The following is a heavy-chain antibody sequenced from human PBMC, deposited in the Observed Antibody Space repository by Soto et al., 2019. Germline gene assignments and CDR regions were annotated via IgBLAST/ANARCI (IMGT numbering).Heavy chain of an antibody. Sequence: EVQLEESGGGLVQPGGSLRLSCAASGFAFSSYCMYWVRQAPGKGLVWVSRINSDGSFTSYADSVKGRFTLSRDNAKNTLYLQMSSLRAEDTAVYYCASDQFVLDSRHVRGVAHWGQGTLVTVSS. D-gene: IGHD3-3*01. CDR2: INSDGSFT. CDR3: ASDQFVLDSRHVRGVAH. CDR1: GFAFSSYC. J-gene: IGHJ4*02. V-gene: IGHV3-74*01.